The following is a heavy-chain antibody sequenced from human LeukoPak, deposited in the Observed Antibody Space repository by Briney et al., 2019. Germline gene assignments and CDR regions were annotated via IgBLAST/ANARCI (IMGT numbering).Heavy chain of an antibody. J-gene: IGHJ4*02. Sequence: ASVKVSCKTSEYTFTGDYMHWVRQAPGQGPEWMGWINLNSGGTTYAQKFQGRVTMTRDTSISTVYMELSRLRYDDTAVYYCTLRGNFDIRGYYHPWGQGTLVTVSP. V-gene: IGHV1-2*02. D-gene: IGHD3-22*01. CDR1: EYTFTGDY. CDR3: TLRGNFDIRGYYHP. CDR2: INLNSGGT.